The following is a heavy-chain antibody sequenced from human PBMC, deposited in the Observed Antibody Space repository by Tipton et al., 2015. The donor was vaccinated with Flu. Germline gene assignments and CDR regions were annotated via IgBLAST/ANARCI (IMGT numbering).Heavy chain of an antibody. CDR3: ARDDVVPAAPALGAFDI. CDR2: ISAYNGNT. CDR1: GYTFTSYG. Sequence: QLVQSGAEVKKPGASVKVSCKASGYTFTSYGISWVRQAPGQGLEWMGWISAYNGNTNYAQKLQGRVTMTTDTSTSTAYMELRSLRSDDTAVYYCARDDVVPAAPALGAFDIWGQGTMVTVSS. D-gene: IGHD2-2*01. V-gene: IGHV1-18*04. J-gene: IGHJ3*02.